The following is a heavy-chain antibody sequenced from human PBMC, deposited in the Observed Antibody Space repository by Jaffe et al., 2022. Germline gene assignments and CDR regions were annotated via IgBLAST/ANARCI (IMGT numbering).Heavy chain of an antibody. CDR1: GFTFSSYA. CDR2: ISGSGGST. CDR3: ANAEDIVVVPAAMVY. D-gene: IGHD2-2*01. J-gene: IGHJ4*02. V-gene: IGHV3-23*01. Sequence: EVQLLESGGGLVQPGGSLRLSCAASGFTFSSYAMSWVRQAPGKGLEWVSAISGSGGSTYYADSVKGRFTISRDNSKNTLYLQMNSLRAEDTAVYYCANAEDIVVVPAAMVYWGQGTLVTVSS.